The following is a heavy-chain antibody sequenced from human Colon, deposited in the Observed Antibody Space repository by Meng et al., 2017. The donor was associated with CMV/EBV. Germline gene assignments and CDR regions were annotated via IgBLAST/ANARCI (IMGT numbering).Heavy chain of an antibody. CDR2: IKQDGSEK. J-gene: IGHJ4*02. Sequence: GGSLRLSCAASGFIFSSHWMTWVRQAPGKGLEWVANIKQDGSEKYYADSVKGRFPISRDNAKYSLYLQMNSVRADDTAVYYCARPDGFAGAGSDWGQGTLVTVSS. V-gene: IGHV3-7*01. CDR1: GFIFSSHW. CDR3: ARPDGFAGAGSD. D-gene: IGHD6-19*01.